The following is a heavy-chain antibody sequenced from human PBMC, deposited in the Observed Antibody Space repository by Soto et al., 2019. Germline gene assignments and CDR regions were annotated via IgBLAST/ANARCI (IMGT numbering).Heavy chain of an antibody. J-gene: IGHJ6*02. D-gene: IGHD2-2*03. Sequence: ASVKVSCKASGGTFSSYAISWVRQAPGQGLEWMGGIIPIFGTANYAQKFQGRVTITADESTSTAYMELSSLRSEDTAVYYCARSGYCSSTSCYPAWGYYYYGMDVWGQGTTVTVPS. CDR2: IIPIFGTA. V-gene: IGHV1-69*13. CDR3: ARSGYCSSTSCYPAWGYYYYGMDV. CDR1: GGTFSSYA.